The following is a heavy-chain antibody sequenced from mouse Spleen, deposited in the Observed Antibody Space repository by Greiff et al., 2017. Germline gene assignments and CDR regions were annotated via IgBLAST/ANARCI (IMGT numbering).Heavy chain of an antibody. V-gene: IGHV5-15*01. CDR3: ARHSTTVVATGYFDV. D-gene: IGHD1-1*01. CDR2: ISNLAYSI. CDR1: GFTFSDYG. J-gene: IGHJ1*03. Sequence: EVKVVESGGGLVQPGGSLKLSCAASGFTFSDYGMAWVRQAPRKGPEWVAFISNLAYSIYYADTVTGRFTISRENAKNTLYLEMSSLRSEDTAMYYCARHSTTVVATGYFDVWGTGTTVTVSS.